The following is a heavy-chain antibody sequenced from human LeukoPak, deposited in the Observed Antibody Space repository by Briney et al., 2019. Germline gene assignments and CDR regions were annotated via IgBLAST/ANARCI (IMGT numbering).Heavy chain of an antibody. J-gene: IGHJ3*02. V-gene: IGHV3-74*01. CDR3: AREGVVIAPDAFDI. CDR2: INSDGSST. CDR1: GFTFSSYW. Sequence: GGSLRLSCAASGFTFSSYWMHWVRQAPGKGLVWVPRINSDGSSTSYADSVKGRFTISRDNAKNTLYLQMNSLRAEDTAVYYCAREGVVIAPDAFDIWGQGTMVTVSS. D-gene: IGHD3-22*01.